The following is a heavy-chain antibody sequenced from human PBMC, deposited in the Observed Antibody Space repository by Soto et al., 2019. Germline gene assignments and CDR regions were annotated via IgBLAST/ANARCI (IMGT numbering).Heavy chain of an antibody. J-gene: IGHJ4*02. V-gene: IGHV1-18*01. Sequence: QVQLVQSGAEVKKPGASVKVSCKPSGYTFANYGLSWVRQAPGQGLEWMGWISAYNGNASYSQKLQGRVTMTTDTSTSTGYMELRSLRSDDTVIYYCARVGATTGKTSNDYWGQGTLVIVSS. CDR2: ISAYNGNA. CDR1: GYTFANYG. D-gene: IGHD1-26*01. CDR3: ARVGATTGKTSNDY.